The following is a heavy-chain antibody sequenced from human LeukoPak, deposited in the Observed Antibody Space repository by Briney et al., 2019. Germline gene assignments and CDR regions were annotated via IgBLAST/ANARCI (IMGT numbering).Heavy chain of an antibody. V-gene: IGHV4-4*07. CDR2: IYTSGST. J-gene: IGHJ4*02. D-gene: IGHD3-22*01. Sequence: PSETLSLTCTVSGGSISSYYWSWIRQPAGKGLEWIGRIYTSGSTNYNPSLKSRVTISVDTSKNQFSLKLSSVTAADTAVYYCARVLFYYDSSGYYYEEYYFDYWGQGTLVTVSS. CDR3: ARVLFYYDSSGYYYEEYYFDY. CDR1: GGSISSYY.